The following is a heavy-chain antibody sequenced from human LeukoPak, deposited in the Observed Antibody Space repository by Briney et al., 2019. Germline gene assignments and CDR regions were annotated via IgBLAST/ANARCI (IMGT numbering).Heavy chain of an antibody. V-gene: IGHV3-11*01. Sequence: GGSLRLSCAASGFTFSDYYMSWIRQAPGKGLEWVSYISSSGSTIYYADTVKGRFTISRDNAKNSLYLQMNSLRAEDTAVYYCAGDYSSSVFDYWGQGTLVTVSS. CDR1: GFTFSDYY. CDR3: AGDYSSSVFDY. J-gene: IGHJ4*02. D-gene: IGHD6-13*01. CDR2: ISSSGSTI.